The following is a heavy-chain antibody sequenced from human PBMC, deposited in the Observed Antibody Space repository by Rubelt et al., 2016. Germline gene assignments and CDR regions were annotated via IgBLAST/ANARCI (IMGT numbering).Heavy chain of an antibody. CDR2: IKQDGSEK. V-gene: IGHV3-7*03. J-gene: IGHJ4*02. Sequence: GLEWVANIKQDGSEKYYVDSVKGRFTISRDNAKNSLYLQMNSLRAEDTAVYYCASALDYWGQGTLVTVSS. CDR3: ASALDY.